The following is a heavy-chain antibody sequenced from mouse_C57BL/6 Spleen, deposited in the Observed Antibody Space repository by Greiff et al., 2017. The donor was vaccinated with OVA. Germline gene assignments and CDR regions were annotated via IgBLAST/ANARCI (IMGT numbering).Heavy chain of an antibody. J-gene: IGHJ1*03. CDR1: GYTFTNYW. D-gene: IGHD1-1*01. Sequence: QVQLKQSGAELVRPGTSVKMSCKASGYTFTNYWIGWAKQRPGHGLEWIGDIYPGGGYTNYNEKFKGKATLTADKSSSTAYMQFSSLTSEDSAIYYCAIYGSNNWYFDVWGTGTTVTVSS. V-gene: IGHV1-63*01. CDR2: IYPGGGYT. CDR3: AIYGSNNWYFDV.